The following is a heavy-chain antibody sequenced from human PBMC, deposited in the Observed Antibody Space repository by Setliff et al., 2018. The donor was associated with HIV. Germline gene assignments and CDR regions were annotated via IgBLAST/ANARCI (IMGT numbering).Heavy chain of an antibody. CDR2: ISSYNDNR. Sequence: GASVNVSCKASGYTFTSYGISWVRQAPGQGLEWMGWISSYNDNRNYAQNFQGRVTMTTHTSTSTAYMELRSLTSDDTAVYYCARNRMYAAMAPMAPFDYWGQGTLVTVSS. D-gene: IGHD2-8*01. V-gene: IGHV1-18*01. J-gene: IGHJ4*02. CDR1: GYTFTSYG. CDR3: ARNRMYAAMAPMAPFDY.